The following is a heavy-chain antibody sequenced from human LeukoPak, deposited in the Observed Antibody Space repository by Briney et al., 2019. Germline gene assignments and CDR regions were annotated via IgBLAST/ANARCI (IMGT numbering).Heavy chain of an antibody. J-gene: IGHJ4*02. V-gene: IGHV3-21*01. CDR2: ISSSRSYI. Sequence: PGGSLRLSRAASGFTFSIYSMNWVRQAPRKGLEWVSSISSSRSYIYYADSVKGRFTISRDNAKNSLYLQMNSLRAEDTAVYYCARVLSAAGFDFDYWGQGTLVTVSS. D-gene: IGHD3-10*01. CDR1: GFTFSIYS. CDR3: ARVLSAAGFDFDY.